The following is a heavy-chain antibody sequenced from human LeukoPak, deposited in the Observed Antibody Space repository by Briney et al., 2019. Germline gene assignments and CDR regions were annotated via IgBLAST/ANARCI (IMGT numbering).Heavy chain of an antibody. CDR3: ARNYGDSAFDS. CDR2: IYYSGST. J-gene: IGHJ5*01. V-gene: IGHV4-59*01. CDR1: GGSITSYY. D-gene: IGHD5-12*01. Sequence: KPSETLSLTCTVSGGSITSYYWSWIRQPPGKGLELIGYIYYSGSTKYNPSLKSRVTISVDTSKKQFSLKLSSVTAADTAVYYCARNYGDSAFDSWGQGTLVPSPQ.